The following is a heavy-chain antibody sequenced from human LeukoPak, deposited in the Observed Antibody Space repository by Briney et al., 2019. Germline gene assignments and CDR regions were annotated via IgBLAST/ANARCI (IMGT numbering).Heavy chain of an antibody. D-gene: IGHD2-15*01. CDR2: IDSDGSGT. V-gene: IGHV3-74*01. CDR1: GLTLSGYR. J-gene: IGHJ4*02. CDR3: AKQLGYCSDGSCYFPY. Sequence: PGGSLRLSCSASGLTLSGYRMHWVRQIPGKGLVWVSRIDSDGSGTSYADSVQGRFTISRDNSKSTLCLQMNSLRAEDTAVYYCAKQLGYCSDGSCYFPYWGQGTLVTVSS.